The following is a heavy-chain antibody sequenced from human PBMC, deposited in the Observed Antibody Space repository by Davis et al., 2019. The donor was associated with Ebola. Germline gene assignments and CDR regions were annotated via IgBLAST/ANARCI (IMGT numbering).Heavy chain of an antibody. J-gene: IGHJ4*02. CDR3: ARGVYDSSGYRLDY. CDR1: GFSLSTERVG. Sequence: SGPTLVKPTQTLTLTCTFSGFSLSTERVGVGWIRQPPGKALEWLAHIFSNDEKSYSTSLKSRLTISKDTSKSQVVLTMTNMDPVDTATYYCARGVYDSSGYRLDYWGQGTLVTVSS. V-gene: IGHV2-26*01. D-gene: IGHD3-22*01. CDR2: IFSNDEK.